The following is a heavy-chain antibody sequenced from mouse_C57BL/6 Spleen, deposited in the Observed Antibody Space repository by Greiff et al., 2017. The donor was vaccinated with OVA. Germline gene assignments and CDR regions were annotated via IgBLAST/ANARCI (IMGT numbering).Heavy chain of an antibody. CDR1: GYAFSSYW. V-gene: IGHV1-80*01. J-gene: IGHJ2*01. Sequence: LVESGAELVKPGASVKISCKASGYAFSSYWMNWVKQRPGKGLEWIGQIYPGDGDTNYNGKFKGKATLTADKSSSTAYMQLSSLTSEDSAVYFCARGTGALFDYWGQGTTLTVSS. D-gene: IGHD4-1*01. CDR3: ARGTGALFDY. CDR2: IYPGDGDT.